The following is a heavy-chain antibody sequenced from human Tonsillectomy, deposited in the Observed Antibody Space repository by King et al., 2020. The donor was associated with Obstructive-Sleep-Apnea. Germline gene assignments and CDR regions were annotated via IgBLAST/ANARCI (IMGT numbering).Heavy chain of an antibody. CDR3: ARIDMAVADY. CDR1: GFTFRSYG. J-gene: IGHJ4*02. CDR2: INIYGGST. V-gene: IGHV3-74*01. D-gene: IGHD6-19*01. Sequence: VQLVESGGGLVQPGGSLRLSVAASGFTFRSYGLHWVRHAPGRRRMWVSRINIYGGSTSYAESAKGRFTISRDNAKNTLYLQMNSLRAEDTAVYYCARIDMAVADYWGQGTLVTVSS.